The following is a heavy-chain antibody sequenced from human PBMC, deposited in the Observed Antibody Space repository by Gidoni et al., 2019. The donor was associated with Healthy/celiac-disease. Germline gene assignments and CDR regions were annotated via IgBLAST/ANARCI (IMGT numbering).Heavy chain of an antibody. CDR3: AKDIAYIVVVTGFDY. D-gene: IGHD2-21*02. CDR2: ISGSGGST. J-gene: IGHJ4*02. V-gene: IGHV3-23*01. CDR1: GFTFRSYA. Sequence: EVPLLESGGGVVQPGGSLRLSCAASGFTFRSYAMGWVRQAPGKGLEWVSAISGSGGSTYYEDAVKGRFTISRDNSKNTLYLQMNSLRAEDTAVYYCAKDIAYIVVVTGFDYWGQGTLVTVSS.